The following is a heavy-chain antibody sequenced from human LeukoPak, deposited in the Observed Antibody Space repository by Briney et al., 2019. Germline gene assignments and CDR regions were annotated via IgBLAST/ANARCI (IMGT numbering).Heavy chain of an antibody. CDR2: TYYRSKWYN. CDR3: AREGCSSTSCPGYPNWFDP. J-gene: IGHJ5*02. V-gene: IGHV6-1*01. D-gene: IGHD2-2*01. CDR1: GDSVSSNSAA. Sequence: SQTLSLTCAISGDSVSSNSAAWNWIRQSPSRGLEWLGRTYYRSKWYNDYAVSVKSRITINPDTSKNQFSLQLNSVTPEDTAVYYCAREGCSSTSCPGYPNWFDPWGQGTLVTVSS.